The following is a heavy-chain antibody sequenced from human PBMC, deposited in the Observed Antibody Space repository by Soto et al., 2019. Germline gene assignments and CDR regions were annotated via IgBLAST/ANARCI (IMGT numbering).Heavy chain of an antibody. V-gene: IGHV1-46*03. CDR3: ARGFEYSSSSEQPEFDD. CDR1: GYTFTSYY. D-gene: IGHD6-6*01. CDR2: INPSGGST. Sequence: AASVKVSCKASGYTFTSYYMHWVRQAPGQGLEWMGIINPSGGSTSYAQKFQGRVTMTRDTSTSTVYMELSSLRSEDTAVYYCARGFEYSSSSEQPEFDDWGQGTLVTVSS. J-gene: IGHJ4*02.